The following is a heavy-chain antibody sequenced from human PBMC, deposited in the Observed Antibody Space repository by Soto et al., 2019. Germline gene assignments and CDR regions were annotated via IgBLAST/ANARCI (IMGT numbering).Heavy chain of an antibody. J-gene: IGHJ2*01. CDR2: ISSSSSTI. D-gene: IGHD3-9*01. CDR3: ARDPGTPGDWLSLASYWYFDL. V-gene: IGHV3-48*01. Sequence: EVQLVESGGGLVQPGGSLRLSCAASGFTFSSYSMNWVRQAPGKGLEWVSYISSSSSTIYYADSEKGRFTISRDNAKNSLYLQMNSLRAEDTAVYYCARDPGTPGDWLSLASYWYFDLWGRGTLVTVSS. CDR1: GFTFSSYS.